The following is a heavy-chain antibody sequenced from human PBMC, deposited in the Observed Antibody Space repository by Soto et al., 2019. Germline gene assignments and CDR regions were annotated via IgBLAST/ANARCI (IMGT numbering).Heavy chain of an antibody. J-gene: IGHJ6*02. CDR3: AKDLATGALVDYYYGMDV. CDR2: ISYDGSNK. V-gene: IGHV3-30*18. D-gene: IGHD7-27*01. CDR1: GFTFSSYG. Sequence: PGGSLRLSCAASGFTFSSYGMHWVRQAPGKGLEWVAVISYDGSNKYYADSVKGRFTISRDNSKNTLYLQMNSLRAEDTAVYYCAKDLATGALVDYYYGMDVWGQGTTVTVYS.